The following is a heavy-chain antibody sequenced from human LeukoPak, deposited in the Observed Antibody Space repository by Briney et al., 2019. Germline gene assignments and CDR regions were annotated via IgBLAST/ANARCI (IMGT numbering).Heavy chain of an antibody. J-gene: IGHJ4*02. CDR3: AREGYAGSCFDY. Sequence: GASVKVSCKASEYTFTCYYMHWVRQAPGQGLEWMGWINPNSGGTNYAQKFQGRVTMTRYTSISTAYMELTRLTSDDTAVYYCAREGYAGSCFDYWGQGTLVTVSS. CDR2: INPNSGGT. D-gene: IGHD1-26*01. CDR1: EYTFTCYY. V-gene: IGHV1-2*02.